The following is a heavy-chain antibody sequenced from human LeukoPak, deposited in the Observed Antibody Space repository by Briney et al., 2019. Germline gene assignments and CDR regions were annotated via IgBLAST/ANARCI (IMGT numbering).Heavy chain of an antibody. CDR1: GTSMSNSY. D-gene: IGHD6-19*01. Sequence: PSETLSLTCSASGTSMSNSYWSWIRQPAGKGLEWIGHIQDRGSTIYNPSLGSRVTMSLDTPKNQFSLKLNSVTAADTAVYYCTRGQWLDVWDFWGQGTLVTVSS. CDR2: IQDRGST. V-gene: IGHV4-4*07. CDR3: TRGQWLDVWDF. J-gene: IGHJ4*02.